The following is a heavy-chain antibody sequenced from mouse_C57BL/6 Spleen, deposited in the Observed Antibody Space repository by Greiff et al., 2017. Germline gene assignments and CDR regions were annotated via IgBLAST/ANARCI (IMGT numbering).Heavy chain of an antibody. CDR1: GYAFSSSW. V-gene: IGHV1-82*01. CDR2: IYPGDGDT. CDR3: ARASVVATEYFDV. J-gene: IGHJ1*03. D-gene: IGHD1-1*01. Sequence: QVQLQQSGPELVKPGASVKLSCKASGYAFSSSWMNWVKQRPGKGLEWIGRIYPGDGDTNYHGKFKGKSTLTADKSSSTSYLQLSSLTSEDSAVYFCARASVVATEYFDVWGTGTTVTVSS.